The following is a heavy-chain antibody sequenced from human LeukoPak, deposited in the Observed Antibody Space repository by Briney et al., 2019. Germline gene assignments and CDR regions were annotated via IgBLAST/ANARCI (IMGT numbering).Heavy chain of an antibody. CDR2: ISGNGGT. J-gene: IGHJ4*02. V-gene: IGHV3-23*01. D-gene: IGHD4-17*01. Sequence: PGGSLRLSCAASGLDFRSNAMKWVRQAPGKGLEWVAAISGNGGTYYADSVKGRFTISRDTSKNTLYVQLNSLRAEDTALYYCATLYGDHDSYWGQGTLVTVSS. CDR3: ATLYGDHDSY. CDR1: GLDFRSNA.